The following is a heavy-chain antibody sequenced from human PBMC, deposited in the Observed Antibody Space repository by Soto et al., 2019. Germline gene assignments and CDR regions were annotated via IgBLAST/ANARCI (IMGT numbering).Heavy chain of an antibody. D-gene: IGHD2-8*02. CDR3: ASHFTGVLVLGTSPPGGDNFGWDV. CDR1: GGTFSRYT. Sequence: QVQLVQSGAEVKKPGSSVKVSCKASGGTFSRYTFTWVRQAPGQGLEWMGRIIPIVDIPNYAQKFQGRVTITADKATNTAYMELIRMTSDDTAVYYCASHFTGVLVLGTSPPGGDNFGWDVWGQGTTVSVSS. V-gene: IGHV1-69*02. CDR2: IIPIVDIP. J-gene: IGHJ6*02.